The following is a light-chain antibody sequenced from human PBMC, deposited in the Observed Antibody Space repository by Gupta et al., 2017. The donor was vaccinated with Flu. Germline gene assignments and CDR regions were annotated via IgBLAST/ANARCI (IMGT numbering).Light chain of an antibody. CDR1: SLRKYY. J-gene: IGLJ1*01. Sequence: SSVLTQEPAVPVAFGQTVRIPCQGDSLRKYYARWYQQKPEGSPVPVIFARYNRPSVIPDRFSGSSSGTTASLTITGAQSEDDDDYYCHCQDSRGNQYVFGGGTKVTVL. V-gene: IGLV3-19*01. CDR3: HCQDSRGNQYV. CDR2: ARY.